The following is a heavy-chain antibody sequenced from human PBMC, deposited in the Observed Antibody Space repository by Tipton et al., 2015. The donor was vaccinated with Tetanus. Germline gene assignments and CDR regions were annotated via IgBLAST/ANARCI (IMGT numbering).Heavy chain of an antibody. V-gene: IGHV4-39*01. Sequence: TLSLTCTVSGGSISSSSYYWGWIRQPPGKGLEWIGSIYYSGSTYYNPSLKSRVTISVDTSKNQFSLKLSSVTAADTAVYYCARRKDMFDYWGQGTLVTVSS. D-gene: IGHD2-15*01. CDR3: ARRKDMFDY. CDR1: GGSISSSSYY. J-gene: IGHJ4*02. CDR2: IYYSGST.